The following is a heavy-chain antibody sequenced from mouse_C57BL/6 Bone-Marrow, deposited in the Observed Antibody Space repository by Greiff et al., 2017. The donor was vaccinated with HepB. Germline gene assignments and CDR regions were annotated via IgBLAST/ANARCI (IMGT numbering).Heavy chain of an antibody. CDR2: INPSSGYT. CDR3: ARFVHFYYGNRYWYFDV. CDR1: GYTFTSYW. J-gene: IGHJ1*03. D-gene: IGHD2-1*01. V-gene: IGHV1-7*01. Sequence: QVQLQQSGAELAKPGASVKLSCKASGYTFTSYWMHWVKQRPGKGLEWIGDINPSSGYTKYNQKFKDKATLTADKSSITVYMQRSSLTYEYSAVYYCARFVHFYYGNRYWYFDVCGTGTTVTVSS.